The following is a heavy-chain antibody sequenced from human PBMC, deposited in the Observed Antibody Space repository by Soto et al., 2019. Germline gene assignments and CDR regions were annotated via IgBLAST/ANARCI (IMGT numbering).Heavy chain of an antibody. D-gene: IGHD3-10*01. CDR2: ISYDGSNK. Sequence: QVQLVESGGGVVQPGRSLRLSCAASGFTFSSYAMHWVRQAPGKGLEWVAVISYDGSNKYYADSVKGRFTISRDNSKNPLYLQMNSLRAEDTAVYYCARAGSGSGSYYNAYWYYGMDVWGQGTTVTVSS. V-gene: IGHV3-30-3*01. J-gene: IGHJ6*02. CDR3: ARAGSGSGSYYNAYWYYGMDV. CDR1: GFTFSSYA.